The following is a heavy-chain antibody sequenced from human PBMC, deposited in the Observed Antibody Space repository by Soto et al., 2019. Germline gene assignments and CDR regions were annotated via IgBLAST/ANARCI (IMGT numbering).Heavy chain of an antibody. J-gene: IGHJ4*02. Sequence: SETLSLTCAVSGGSFTSNNWWSWVRQPPGQGLEWIGEIYRTGSTNYSPSLKSRVTISLDKSENQFSLKVTSLTAAYTAVYYCASRDPGTSVDYWDQGTLVTVSS. CDR2: IYRTGST. V-gene: IGHV4-4*02. D-gene: IGHD1-7*01. CDR1: GGSFTSNNW. CDR3: ASRDPGTSVDY.